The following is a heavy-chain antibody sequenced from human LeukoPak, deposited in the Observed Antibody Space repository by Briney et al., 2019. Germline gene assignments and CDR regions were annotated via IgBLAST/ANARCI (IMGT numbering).Heavy chain of an antibody. D-gene: IGHD2-2*01. CDR3: ARDLSSTSSNWFDP. CDR2: IIPIFGTA. J-gene: IGHJ5*02. Sequence: SVKVSCKASGGTFSSYAISWVRQAPGQGLEWMGGIIPIFGTANYAQKFQGRVTITTGESTSTAYMELSSLRSEDTAVYYCARDLSSTSSNWFDPWGQGTLVTVSS. V-gene: IGHV1-69*05. CDR1: GGTFSSYA.